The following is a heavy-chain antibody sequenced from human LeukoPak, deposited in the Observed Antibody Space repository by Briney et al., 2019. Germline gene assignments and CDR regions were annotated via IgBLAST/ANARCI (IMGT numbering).Heavy chain of an antibody. J-gene: IGHJ3*02. D-gene: IGHD3-10*01. CDR2: IRYDGTNK. CDR3: AKDLIGEYAFDI. Sequence: GGCLRLSCATSGFTFGAYAMHWVRQAPGKGLEWVAFIRYDGTNKYYADSVKGRFTISRDNSKNTLYLQMNSLRAEGTAVYYCAKDLIGEYAFDIWGQGTMVTVSS. CDR1: GFTFGAYA. V-gene: IGHV3-30*02.